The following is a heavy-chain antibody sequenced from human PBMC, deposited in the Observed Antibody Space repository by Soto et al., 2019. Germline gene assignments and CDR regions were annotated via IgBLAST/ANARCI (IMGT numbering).Heavy chain of an antibody. D-gene: IGHD2-21*02. V-gene: IGHV3-23*01. J-gene: IGHJ4*02. CDR1: GFTFSSYA. CDR3: AKDGGGAYCGGDCFLFFDY. CDR2: ISGSGGST. Sequence: EVQLLESGGGVVQPGGSLRLSCAASGFTFSSYAMSWVRQAPGKGLEWVSAISGSGGSTYYADSVKGRFTISRDNSKNTLYLQMNSLRAEDTAVYYCAKDGGGAYCGGDCFLFFDYWGQGTLVTVSS.